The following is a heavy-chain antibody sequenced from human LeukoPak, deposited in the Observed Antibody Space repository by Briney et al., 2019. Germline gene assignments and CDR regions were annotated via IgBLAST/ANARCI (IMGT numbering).Heavy chain of an antibody. J-gene: IGHJ4*02. CDR3: AKAFCSEKQCTLDS. Sequence: GGSLRLSCAASGFTVSYNYMSWVRQAPGKGLEWVGRIREKVNSYTTVYAASVKGRFTISRDDSTNSVFLQMNSLKTEDTAVYYCAKAFCSEKQCTLDSWGQGTLVSVSS. CDR1: GFTVSYNY. CDR2: IREKVNSYTT. D-gene: IGHD3-3*01. V-gene: IGHV3-72*01.